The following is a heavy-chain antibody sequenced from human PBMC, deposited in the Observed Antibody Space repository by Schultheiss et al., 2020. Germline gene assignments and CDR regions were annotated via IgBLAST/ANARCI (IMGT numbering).Heavy chain of an antibody. CDR3: ARGAHRLLWFDGADAFDI. Sequence: SQTLSLTCTVSGGSISSYYWSWIRQPPGKGLEWIGYISYSGSTNYNPSLKSRVTISVDTSKNQFSLQLNSVTPEDTAVYYCARGAHRLLWFDGADAFDIWGQGTMVTVSS. CDR2: ISYSGST. V-gene: IGHV4-59*12. CDR1: GGSISSYY. D-gene: IGHD3-10*01. J-gene: IGHJ3*02.